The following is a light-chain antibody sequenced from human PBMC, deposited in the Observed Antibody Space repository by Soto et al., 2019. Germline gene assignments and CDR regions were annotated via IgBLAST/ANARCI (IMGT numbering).Light chain of an antibody. V-gene: IGKV3-11*01. CDR2: DAS. J-gene: IGKJ3*01. CDR3: LQFRNWTFT. CDR1: QSVRSY. Sequence: EIVLTQSPATLSLSPGERATLSCRASQSVRSYLAWYQQKPGQVPRLLIYDASKSATGIPARFSGSGSGTDFTLTISSLEPEDFAVYYCLQFRNWTFTFGPGTKVDIK.